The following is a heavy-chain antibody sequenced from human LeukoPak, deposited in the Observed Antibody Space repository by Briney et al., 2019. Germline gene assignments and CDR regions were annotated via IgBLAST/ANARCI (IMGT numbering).Heavy chain of an antibody. V-gene: IGHV3-49*03. J-gene: IGHJ4*02. CDR1: GFTFGDYA. D-gene: IGHD3-22*01. CDR3: TYYSDSSGYYYLYDY. CDR2: IRSKAYGGTT. Sequence: PGGSLGLSCTASGFTFGDYAMSWFRQAPGKGLEWVDFIRSKAYGGTTEYAASVKGRFTISRDDSKSIAYLQMNSLKTEDTAVYYCTYYSDSSGYYYLYDYWGQGTLVTVSS.